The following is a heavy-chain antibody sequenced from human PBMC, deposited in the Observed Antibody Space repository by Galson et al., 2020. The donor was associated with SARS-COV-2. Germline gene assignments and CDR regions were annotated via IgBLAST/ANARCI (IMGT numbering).Heavy chain of an antibody. V-gene: IGHV3-15*01. Sequence: GESLKLSCAASGFTFSNAWLSWVRQAPGKGLEWVGRIKSKTDGGTTDYAAPVKGRFTISRDDSKNTLYLQMNSLKTEDTAVYYCTTDFTLPWLDLYFDYWGQGTLVTVSS. CDR2: IKSKTDGGTT. J-gene: IGHJ4*02. D-gene: IGHD6-19*01. CDR3: TTDFTLPWLDLYFDY. CDR1: GFTFSNAW.